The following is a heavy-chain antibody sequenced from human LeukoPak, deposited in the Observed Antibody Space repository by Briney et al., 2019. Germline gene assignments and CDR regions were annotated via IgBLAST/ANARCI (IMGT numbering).Heavy chain of an antibody. Sequence: GGSLRLSCAASGFTFSSYSMNWVRQAPGKGLEWVSYISSSRSTIYYAGSVKGRFTISRDNAKNSLYLQMNSLRAEDTAVYYCATWFGEDAFDIWGQGTMVTVSS. J-gene: IGHJ3*02. CDR1: GFTFSSYS. CDR3: ATWFGEDAFDI. CDR2: ISSSRSTI. V-gene: IGHV3-48*04. D-gene: IGHD3-10*01.